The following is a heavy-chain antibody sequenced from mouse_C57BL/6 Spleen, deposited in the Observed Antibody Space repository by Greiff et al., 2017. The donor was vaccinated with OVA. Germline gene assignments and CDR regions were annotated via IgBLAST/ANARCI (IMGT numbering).Heavy chain of an antibody. J-gene: IGHJ3*01. V-gene: IGHV1-78*01. Sequence: QVQLKQSGAELMKPGASVKLSCKATGYTFTDHTIHWMKQRPEQGLEWIGYIYPRDGSTKYNEKFKGKATLTADKSSSTAYMQLNSLTSEDSAVYFCARTGYDYDGGPWFAYWGQGTLVTVSA. CDR1: GYTFTDHT. CDR2: IYPRDGST. CDR3: ARTGYDYDGGPWFAY. D-gene: IGHD2-4*01.